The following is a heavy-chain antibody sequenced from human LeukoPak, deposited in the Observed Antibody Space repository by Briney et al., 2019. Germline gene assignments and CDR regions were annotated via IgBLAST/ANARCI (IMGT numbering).Heavy chain of an antibody. CDR3: ARDSPPSCSVTSHY. D-gene: IGHD4-17*01. V-gene: IGHV1-69*04. Sequence: ASVKVSCKASGGTFSSYAISWVRQAPGQGLEWMGRIIPILGIANYAQKFQGRVTITADKSTSTAYMELSSLRSEDTAVYYCARDSPPSCSVTSHYWGQGTLVTVSS. CDR1: GGTFSSYA. J-gene: IGHJ4*02. CDR2: IIPILGIA.